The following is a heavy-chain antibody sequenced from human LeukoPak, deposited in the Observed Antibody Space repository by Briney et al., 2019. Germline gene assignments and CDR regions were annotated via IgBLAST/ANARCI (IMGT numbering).Heavy chain of an antibody. D-gene: IGHD3-9*01. J-gene: IGHJ4*02. CDR1: GFTVSSNY. CDR3: ARESFDILTGYLDY. CDR2: IYSGGST. V-gene: IGHV3-53*01. Sequence: TGGSLRLSCAASGFTVSSNYMSWVRQAPGKGLEWVSVIYSGGSTYYADSVKGRFTISRDNSKNTLYLQMNSLRAEDTAVYYCARESFDILTGYLDYWRQGTLVTVSS.